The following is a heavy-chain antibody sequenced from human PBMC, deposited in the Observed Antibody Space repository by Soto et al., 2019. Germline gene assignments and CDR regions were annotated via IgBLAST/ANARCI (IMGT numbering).Heavy chain of an antibody. D-gene: IGHD6-13*01. V-gene: IGHV6-1*01. CDR3: AIVWSSGIAPVWLDF. Sequence: SQTLSLTCGISGDSVSSNSAAWKWIRQSPSRGLEWLGRTYYRSKWYNDYAGSVKSRITINPDTSKNQFSLQLNSVTPADTAVYYCAIVWSSGIAPVWLDFWGKGLLVIVSS. CDR1: GDSVSSNSAA. J-gene: IGHJ5*01. CDR2: TYYRSKWYN.